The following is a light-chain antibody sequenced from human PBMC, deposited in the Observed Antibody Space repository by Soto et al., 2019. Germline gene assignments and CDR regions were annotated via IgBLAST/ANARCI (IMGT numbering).Light chain of an antibody. J-gene: IGLJ1*01. CDR1: SSDVGAYNY. V-gene: IGLV2-14*03. CDR3: SSYTSTTTYV. CDR2: DVR. Sequence: QSVLTQPASVSGSPGQSITISCTGSSSDVGAYNYVSWYQQHPGKAPKLMIYDVRFRPSDISSRFSGSKSGNTASLTISGLQAEDEADYYCSSYTSTTTYVFGTGTKVTVL.